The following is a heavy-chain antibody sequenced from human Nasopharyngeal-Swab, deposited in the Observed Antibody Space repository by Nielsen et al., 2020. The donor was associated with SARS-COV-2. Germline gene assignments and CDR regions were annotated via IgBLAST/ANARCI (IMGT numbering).Heavy chain of an antibody. CDR3: TRGYDTFDY. Sequence: SLRLSCTASGFTFGDSAMSWVRQAPGKGLEWVGFIRSKAYGGTTEYAASLNGRFTISRDDSKSIAYLQMNSLKTEWTAVYYCTRGYDTFDYWGQGTLVTVSS. J-gene: IGHJ4*02. V-gene: IGHV3-49*04. CDR2: IRSKAYGGTT. CDR1: GFTFGDSA. D-gene: IGHD3-22*01.